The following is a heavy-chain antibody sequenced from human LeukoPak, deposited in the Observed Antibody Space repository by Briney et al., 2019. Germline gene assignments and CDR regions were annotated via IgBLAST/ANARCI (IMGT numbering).Heavy chain of an antibody. J-gene: IGHJ5*02. CDR2: IYSGGST. V-gene: IGHV3-53*01. CDR3: ARLTDYYDSSGYYYSWFDP. CDR1: GFTFSSNY. D-gene: IGHD3-22*01. Sequence: GGSLRLSCAASGFTFSSNYMSWVRQAPGKGLEWVSVIYSGGSTYYADSVKDRFTISRDNSKNTLYLQMNSLRAEDTAVYYCARLTDYYDSSGYYYSWFDPWGQGTLVTVSS.